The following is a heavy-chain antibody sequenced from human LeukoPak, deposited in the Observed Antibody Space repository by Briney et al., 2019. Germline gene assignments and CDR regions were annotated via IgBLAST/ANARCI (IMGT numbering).Heavy chain of an antibody. D-gene: IGHD6-13*01. CDR3: ARDRAPVMAAAEMDV. V-gene: IGHV3-30-3*01. CDR1: GFTFSSYD. CDR2: ISYDGGNK. J-gene: IGHJ6*02. Sequence: HPGGSLRLSCAASGFTFSSYDMYWVRQAPGKGLEWVAVISYDGGNKYYADSVKGRFTISRDNSKNTLYLQMNSLRAEDTAVYYCARDRAPVMAAAEMDVWGQGTTVTVSS.